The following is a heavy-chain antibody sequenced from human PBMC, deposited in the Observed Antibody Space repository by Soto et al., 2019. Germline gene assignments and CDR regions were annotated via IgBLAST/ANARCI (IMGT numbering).Heavy chain of an antibody. J-gene: IGHJ4*02. V-gene: IGHV1-18*01. Sequence: QVQLVQSGAEVKKPGASVKVSCKASGYTFTSYGISWVRQAPGQGLEWMGWISAYNGNTNYAQKLQGRVTMTTDTTTKTAYMELRRLRCADTAVVYCAREYGSGSRFDYWGQGTLVTVSS. CDR1: GYTFTSYG. CDR2: ISAYNGNT. D-gene: IGHD3-10*01. CDR3: AREYGSGSRFDY.